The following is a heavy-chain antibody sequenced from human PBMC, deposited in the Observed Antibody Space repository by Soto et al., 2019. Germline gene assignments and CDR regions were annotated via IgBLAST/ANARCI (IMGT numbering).Heavy chain of an antibody. CDR2: LSDSGAHT. CDR1: GFTFSSYA. V-gene: IGHV3-23*01. CDR3: AKDSPSVSVSAARVYGMDV. J-gene: IGHJ6*02. D-gene: IGHD2-2*01. Sequence: WSLRLSCAGSGFTFSSYAMTWVRQAPGKGLEWVSTLSDSGAHTYYADSVKGRFTISRDNPKNTLYLHMNSLRAEDTAVYYCAKDSPSVSVSAARVYGMDVWGQGTTVTVSS.